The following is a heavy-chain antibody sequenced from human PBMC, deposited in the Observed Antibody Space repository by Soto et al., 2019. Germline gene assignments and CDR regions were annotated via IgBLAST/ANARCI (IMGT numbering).Heavy chain of an antibody. CDR2: ISAYNGNT. CDR3: AKNSGSYSYYYYGMDV. J-gene: IGHJ6*02. D-gene: IGHD1-26*01. V-gene: IGHV1-18*01. Sequence: VKVSCKASGYTFTSYGISWVRQAPGQGLEWMGWISAYNGNTNYAQKLQGRVTMTTDTSTSTAYMELRSLRSDDTAVYYCAKNSGSYSYYYYGMDVWGQGTTVPSP. CDR1: GYTFTSYG.